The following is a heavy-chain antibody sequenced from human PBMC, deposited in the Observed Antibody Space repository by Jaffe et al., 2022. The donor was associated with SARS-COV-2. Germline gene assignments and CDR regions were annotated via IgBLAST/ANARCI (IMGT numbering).Heavy chain of an antibody. Sequence: EVQLVESGGGLVQPGGSLRLSCAASGFTYNTYSMNWVRQAPGKGLEWLSYISSTSRTVFIAGSVKGRFTISRDNAKHSVYLQMNSLRDEDTAVYYCARDRGPEVGATDAFDIWGQGTVVTVSS. CDR3: ARDRGPEVGATDAFDI. CDR1: GFTYNTYS. D-gene: IGHD1-26*01. V-gene: IGHV3-48*02. CDR2: ISSTSRTV. J-gene: IGHJ3*02.